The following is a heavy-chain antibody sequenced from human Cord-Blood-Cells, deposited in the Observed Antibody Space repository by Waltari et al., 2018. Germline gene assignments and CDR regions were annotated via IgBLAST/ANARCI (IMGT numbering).Heavy chain of an antibody. Sequence: EVQLVESGGGLVQPVGSVRLCCAAARCTFITYGSSRARQAPGKGLEWVANIKQDGSEKYYVDSVKGRFTISRDNAKNSLYLQMNSLRAEDTAVYYCARDAQGDYWGQGTLVTVSS. CDR3: ARDAQGDY. CDR1: RCTFITYG. CDR2: IKQDGSEK. J-gene: IGHJ4*02. V-gene: IGHV3-7*05.